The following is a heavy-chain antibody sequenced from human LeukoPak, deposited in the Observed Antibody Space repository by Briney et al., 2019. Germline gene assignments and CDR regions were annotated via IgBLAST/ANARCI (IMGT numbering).Heavy chain of an antibody. D-gene: IGHD1-26*01. V-gene: IGHV1-2*02. Sequence: ASVKVSCKASGYTFNSYDINWVRQATGHGLEWMGWINPNSGSTDSAQKFQGRVTMTRDTSISTAYMELSRLRSDDAAVYYCARDRGSRWQNADAFDIWGQRTMVTVSS. CDR2: INPNSGST. CDR1: GYTFNSYD. CDR3: ARDRGSRWQNADAFDI. J-gene: IGHJ3*02.